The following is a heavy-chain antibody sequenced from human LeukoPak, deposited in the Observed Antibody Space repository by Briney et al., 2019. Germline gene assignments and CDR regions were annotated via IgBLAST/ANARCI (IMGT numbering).Heavy chain of an antibody. Sequence: ASVKVSCKASGYTFTSYYIHWLRQAPGQGFEWMGWSDPKTGATKYEHFLGRVTMTSDTSSRTAHMELTSLTFDDTAIYYCARANSYDNNGYSPELRYWGQGTLVTVSS. J-gene: IGHJ4*02. D-gene: IGHD3-22*01. CDR2: SDPKTGAT. CDR3: ARANSYDNNGYSPELRY. V-gene: IGHV1-2*02. CDR1: GYTFTSYY.